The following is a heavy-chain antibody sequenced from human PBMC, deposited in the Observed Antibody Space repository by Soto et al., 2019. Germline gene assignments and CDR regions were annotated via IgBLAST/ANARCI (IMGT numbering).Heavy chain of an antibody. J-gene: IGHJ4*02. CDR1: GGSISGHS. CDR3: VRGRSYSVYDF. V-gene: IGHV4-4*07. D-gene: IGHD5-12*01. Sequence: ETLSLTCTVSGGSISGHSWVWIRQPAGKGLEWIGHIYPSGGTSYNPSLRSRVTMSLDTSSNQIFLNLTSVTAADTAVFYCVRGRSYSVYDFWGPGTLVPASS. CDR2: IYPSGGT.